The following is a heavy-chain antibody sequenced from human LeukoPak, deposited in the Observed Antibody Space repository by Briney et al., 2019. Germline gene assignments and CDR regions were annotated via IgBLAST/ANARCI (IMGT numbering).Heavy chain of an antibody. CDR1: GFTFSSYA. V-gene: IGHV3-30-3*01. J-gene: IGHJ4*02. D-gene: IGHD5-12*01. CDR3: ARGRNIVATSGYFDY. Sequence: PGGSLRLSCAASGFTFSSYAMHWVRQAPGKGLEWVAAISYDGSNEYYADSVKGRFTISRDNPKNTLYLQMNSLRAEDTAVYYCARGRNIVATSGYFDYWGQGTLVTVSS. CDR2: ISYDGSNE.